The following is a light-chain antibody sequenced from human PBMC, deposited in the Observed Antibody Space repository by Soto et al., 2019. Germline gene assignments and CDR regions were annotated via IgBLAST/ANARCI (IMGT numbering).Light chain of an antibody. CDR2: WAS. CDR1: RSLFSISNNKNY. CDR3: HQYYNSVYP. Sequence: DIVMTQSPDSLAVSLGERATINCKSSRSLFSISNNKNYLAWYQQKPGQPPKLLIYWASTRDSWVPDRFSGSGSGTDFTLTLDRLQAEDVAVYKCHQYYNSVYPFGQGTMLEIK. V-gene: IGKV4-1*01. J-gene: IGKJ2*01.